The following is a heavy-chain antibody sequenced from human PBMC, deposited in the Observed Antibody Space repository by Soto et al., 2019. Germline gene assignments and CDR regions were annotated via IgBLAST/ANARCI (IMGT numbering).Heavy chain of an antibody. CDR2: ISYDGSNK. CDR3: AKDFLSGSYFFWFDT. J-gene: IGHJ5*02. CDR1: GFTFSSYG. D-gene: IGHD3-10*01. Sequence: GGSLRLSCAASGFTFSSYGMHWVRQAPGKGLEWVAVISYDGSNKYYADSVKGRFTISRDNSKNTLYLQMNSLRAEDTAVYYCAKDFLSGSYFFWFDTWGQGTLVTVSS. V-gene: IGHV3-30*18.